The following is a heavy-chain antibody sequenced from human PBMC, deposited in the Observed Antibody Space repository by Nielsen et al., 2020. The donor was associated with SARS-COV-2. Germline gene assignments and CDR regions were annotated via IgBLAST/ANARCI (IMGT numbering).Heavy chain of an antibody. J-gene: IGHJ6*02. Sequence: SETLSLTCAVSGGSISSSNWWSWVRQPPGKGLEWIGEIYHSGSTNYNPSLKSRVTISVDKSKYQFSLKLSSVTAADTAVYYCARGQAGIAAAGFYGMDVWGQGTTVTVSS. CDR2: IYHSGST. D-gene: IGHD6-13*01. CDR1: GGSISSSNW. CDR3: ARGQAGIAAAGFYGMDV. V-gene: IGHV4-4*02.